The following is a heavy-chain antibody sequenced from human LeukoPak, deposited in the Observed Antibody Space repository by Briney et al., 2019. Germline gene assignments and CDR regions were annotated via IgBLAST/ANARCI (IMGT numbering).Heavy chain of an antibody. D-gene: IGHD3-10*01. CDR1: GYTFTGYY. CDR2: INPDSGGT. Sequence: GASVKVSCKASGYTFTGYYMHWVRHAPGQGLEWMGWINPDSGGTNYAQKFQGRVTMTRDTSISTAYMDLSRLRSDDTAVYYCARDKVNYYGSGSYARTIDYWGQGTLVTVSS. J-gene: IGHJ4*02. CDR3: ARDKVNYYGSGSYARTIDY. V-gene: IGHV1-2*02.